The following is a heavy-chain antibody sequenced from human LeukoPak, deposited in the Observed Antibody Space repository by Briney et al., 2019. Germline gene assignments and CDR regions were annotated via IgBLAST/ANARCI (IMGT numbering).Heavy chain of an antibody. CDR2: ISSGTSTT. D-gene: IGHD3-10*01. CDR1: GFTFSPLG. J-gene: IGHJ4*02. CDR3: ARGRGLTLSYHYFDY. Sequence: PGGSLRLSCAASGFTFSPLGMNWVRQAPGRGLEWVSYISSGTSTTYYADSVRGRFTISRDNAKNSLYLQLNSLRDEGTAVYYCARGRGLTLSYHYFDYWGQGTLVTVSS. V-gene: IGHV3-48*02.